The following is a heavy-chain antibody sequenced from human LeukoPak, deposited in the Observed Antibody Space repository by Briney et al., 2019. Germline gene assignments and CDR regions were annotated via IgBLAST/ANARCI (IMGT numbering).Heavy chain of an antibody. CDR3: AKDPYSGSYYTAFDI. J-gene: IGHJ3*02. CDR2: ISGSGGST. D-gene: IGHD1-26*01. CDR1: GFTFISYA. V-gene: IGHV3-23*01. Sequence: GGSLRLSCAASGFTFISYAMSWVRQAPGKGLEWVSAISGSGGSTYYADSVKGRFTISRDNSKNTLYLQMNSLRAEDTAVYYCAKDPYSGSYYTAFDIWGQGTMVTVSS.